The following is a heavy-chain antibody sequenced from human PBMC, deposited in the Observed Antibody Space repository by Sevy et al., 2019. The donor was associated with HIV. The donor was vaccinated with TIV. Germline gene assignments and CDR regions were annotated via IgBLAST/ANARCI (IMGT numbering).Heavy chain of an antibody. D-gene: IGHD6-13*01. Sequence: GGSLRLSCAAFGFTFSSNWMSWVRKAPGKGREWVAKIKQDGSEKYYLDSVKGRLPISIDNAKNSLYLQMNSLRAEDTAVYYCARAIGAASSYWGQGTLVTVSS. J-gene: IGHJ4*02. CDR1: GFTFSSNW. CDR2: IKQDGSEK. V-gene: IGHV3-7*04. CDR3: ARAIGAASSY.